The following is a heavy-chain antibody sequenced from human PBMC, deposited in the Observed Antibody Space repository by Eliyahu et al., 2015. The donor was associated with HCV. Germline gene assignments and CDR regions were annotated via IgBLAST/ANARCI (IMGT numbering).Heavy chain of an antibody. J-gene: IGHJ6*03. CDR2: IKQDGSEK. D-gene: IGHD5-24*01. V-gene: IGHV3-7*01. CDR3: ASDREGYDWVSYYYYMDV. Sequence: EVQLVESGGGLVQPGGSLRLSCAASGFTFSSYWMSWVRQAPGKGLEWVANIKQDGSEKYYVDSVKGRFTISRDNAKNSLYLQMNSLRAEDTAVYYCASDREGYDWVSYYYYMDVWGKGTTVTVSS. CDR1: GFTFSSYW.